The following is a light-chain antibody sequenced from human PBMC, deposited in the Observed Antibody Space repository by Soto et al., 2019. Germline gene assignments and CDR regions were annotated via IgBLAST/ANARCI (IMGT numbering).Light chain of an antibody. J-gene: IGKJ1*01. CDR2: DAS. CDR3: QQYSTYPWT. Sequence: DIQMTQSPATLSASVGDRVSITCRASQSISTWLAWYQQKPGKAPKVLIYDASSLESGVPSRFSGSGSGTDFTLPVSSLQPDDLATYYCQQYSTYPWTFGHGTKVEI. V-gene: IGKV1-5*01. CDR1: QSISTW.